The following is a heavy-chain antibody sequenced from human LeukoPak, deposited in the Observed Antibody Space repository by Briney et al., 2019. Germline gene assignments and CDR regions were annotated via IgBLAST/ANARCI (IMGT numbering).Heavy chain of an antibody. CDR3: ARVQRITMIVVVTPRSAFDI. D-gene: IGHD3-22*01. J-gene: IGHJ3*02. V-gene: IGHV4-31*03. Sequence: SETLSLTCTVSGGSISSGGYYWSWIRQHPGTGLEWIGYIYYSGSTYYNPSLKSRVTISVDTSKNQFSLKLSSVTAADTAVYYCARVQRITMIVVVTPRSAFDIWGQGTMVTVSS. CDR1: GGSISSGGYY. CDR2: IYYSGST.